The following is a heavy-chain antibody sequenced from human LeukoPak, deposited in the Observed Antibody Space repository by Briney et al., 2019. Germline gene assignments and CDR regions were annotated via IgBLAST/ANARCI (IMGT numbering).Heavy chain of an antibody. CDR1: GYTFTAYY. CDR2: INPNSGGT. D-gene: IGHD3-10*01. V-gene: IGHV1-2*02. CDR3: ARTTLYYGSGSYHDAFDI. Sequence: ASVKVSCKASGYTFTAYYMHWVRQAPGQGLEWMGWINPNSGGTNYTQKFQGSVTMPRDTSIRTAYMELSRLRSDDTAVYYCARTTLYYGSGSYHDAFDIWGPGTMVTVTS. J-gene: IGHJ3*02.